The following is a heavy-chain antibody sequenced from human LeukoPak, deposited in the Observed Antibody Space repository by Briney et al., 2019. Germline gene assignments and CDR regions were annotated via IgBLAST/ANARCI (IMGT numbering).Heavy chain of an antibody. CDR3: ARDRAGTQAWVEFDP. CDR2: IYADGTT. V-gene: IGHV3-66*02. D-gene: IGHD3-10*01. J-gene: IGHJ5*02. Sequence: PGGSLRLSCAASGFTFSSYAMSWVRQAPGRGLEWVSLIYADGTTHYADSVKGRFTISKDTSQNTVYLQMNSLRAEDTAMYYCARDRAGTQAWVEFDPWGQGTLVTVSS. CDR1: GFTFSSYA.